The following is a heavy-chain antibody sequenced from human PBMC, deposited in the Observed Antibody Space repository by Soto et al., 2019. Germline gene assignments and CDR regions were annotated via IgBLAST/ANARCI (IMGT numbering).Heavy chain of an antibody. Sequence: PSETLSLTCAVYGGSFSGYYWSWIRQPPWKGLEWIGEINHSGSTNYNPSLKSRVTISVDTSKNQFSLKLSSVTAADTAVYYCARVVRFGGVGKWFDPWGQGTLVTVS. J-gene: IGHJ5*02. CDR3: ARVVRFGGVGKWFDP. CDR1: GGSFSGYY. D-gene: IGHD3-16*01. CDR2: INHSGST. V-gene: IGHV4-34*01.